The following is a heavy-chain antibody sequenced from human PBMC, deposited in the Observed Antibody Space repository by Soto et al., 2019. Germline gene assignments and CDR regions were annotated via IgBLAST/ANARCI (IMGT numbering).Heavy chain of an antibody. Sequence: SLRLSCAASGFTFISYSMNWVRQTPGKGLEWVSYISSSSSTIYYADSVKGRFTISRDNAKNSLYLQMNSLRAEDTAVYYCAREMVLRYFDWLSSNDAFDIWGQGTMVTVSS. CDR3: AREMVLRYFDWLSSNDAFDI. J-gene: IGHJ3*02. V-gene: IGHV3-48*01. CDR2: ISSSSSTI. CDR1: GFTFISYS. D-gene: IGHD3-9*01.